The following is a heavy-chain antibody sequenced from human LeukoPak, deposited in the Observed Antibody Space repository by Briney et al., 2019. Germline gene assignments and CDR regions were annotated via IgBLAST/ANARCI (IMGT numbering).Heavy chain of an antibody. V-gene: IGHV4-34*01. Sequence: SETLSLTCAVYGGSFSGYYWSWIRQPPGKGLEWIGEINHSGSTNYNPSLKSRVTISVDTSKNQFSPKLSSVTAADTAVYYCARVIYDSSGYYFDYWGQGTLVTVSS. CDR2: INHSGST. D-gene: IGHD3-22*01. J-gene: IGHJ4*02. CDR1: GGSFSGYY. CDR3: ARVIYDSSGYYFDY.